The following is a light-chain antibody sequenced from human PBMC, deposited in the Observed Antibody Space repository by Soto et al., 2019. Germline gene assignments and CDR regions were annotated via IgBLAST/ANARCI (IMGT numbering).Light chain of an antibody. CDR1: SSVVGAYNY. J-gene: IGLJ1*01. CDR3: CSYVGTYSYV. CDR2: DVT. Sequence: QSVLTQPRSVSGSHGQSITISCTGTSSVVGAYNYVSWYQQHPGKVPKLMLYDVTKRPSGVPDRFSGSKSGNTASLTISGLQAEDEADYYCCSYVGTYSYVFGTGTKVTVL. V-gene: IGLV2-11*01.